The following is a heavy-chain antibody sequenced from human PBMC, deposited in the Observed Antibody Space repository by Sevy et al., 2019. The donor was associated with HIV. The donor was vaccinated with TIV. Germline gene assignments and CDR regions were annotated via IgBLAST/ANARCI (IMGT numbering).Heavy chain of an antibody. Sequence: ASVKVSCKASGGTFSSYGISWVRQAPGQGLEWMGGIIPILGTVNYAQKFQGTVTITADESTKTAYMGLSSLRSEDTAVYYCARGGGNGWYYFDYWGQETLVTVSS. J-gene: IGHJ4*02. CDR3: ARGGGNGWYYFDY. CDR1: GGTFSSYG. D-gene: IGHD6-19*01. CDR2: IIPILGTV. V-gene: IGHV1-69*13.